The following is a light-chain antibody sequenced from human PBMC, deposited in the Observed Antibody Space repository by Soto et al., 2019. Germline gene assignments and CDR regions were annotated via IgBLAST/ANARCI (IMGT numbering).Light chain of an antibody. Sequence: EIVWTQSPATLSLSPGDRATLSCRASQSVSSYLAWYQQKPDQAPRLLIFDASNRATGIAARFSGSGSGTEFTHIFSRLEPEDFAFYYCQQRTTWPPLSFGGGTKVEIK. CDR2: DAS. CDR1: QSVSSY. CDR3: QQRTTWPPLS. J-gene: IGKJ4*01. V-gene: IGKV3-11*01.